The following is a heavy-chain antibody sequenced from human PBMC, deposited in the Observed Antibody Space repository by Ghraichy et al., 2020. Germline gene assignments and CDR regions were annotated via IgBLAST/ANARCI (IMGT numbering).Heavy chain of an antibody. CDR2: ISGSGGST. CDR3: ANDHGVDFWSGYYRVYLGNWFDP. CDR1: GFTFSSYA. D-gene: IGHD3-3*01. J-gene: IGHJ5*02. V-gene: IGHV3-23*01. Sequence: GGSLRLSCAASGFTFSSYAMSWVRQAPGKGLEWVSAISGSGGSTYYADSVKGRFTISRDNSKNTLYLQMNSLRAEDTAVYYCANDHGVDFWSGYYRVYLGNWFDPWGQGTLVTVSS.